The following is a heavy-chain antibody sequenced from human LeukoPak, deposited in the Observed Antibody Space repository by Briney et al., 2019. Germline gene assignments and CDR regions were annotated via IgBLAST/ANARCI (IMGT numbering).Heavy chain of an antibody. CDR1: GYSFIRH. V-gene: IGHV1-46*01. CDR3: ARHATSSHSSGYFD. Sequence: ASVKVSCTAFGYSFIRHHWVRQAPGQGLEWMGVLKLYDGSIRNAQKFQGRVTMTRDTSTSTVYMELSSLRSEDTAVYYCARHATSSHSSGYFDWGQGTLVTVSS. CDR2: LKLYDGSI. J-gene: IGHJ4*02. D-gene: IGHD6-19*01.